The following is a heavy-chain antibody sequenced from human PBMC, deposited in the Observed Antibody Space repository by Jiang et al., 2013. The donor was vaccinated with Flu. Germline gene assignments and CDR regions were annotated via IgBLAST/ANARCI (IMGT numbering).Heavy chain of an antibody. CDR1: GFTFSNYG. D-gene: IGHD4-17*01. CDR3: AKHAPIDYGDYYFFDY. J-gene: IGHJ4*02. V-gene: IGHV3-30*02. Sequence: PGGSLRLSCAASGFTFSNYGVHWVRQAPGKGLEWVAHIRPDGSSTDYADSVRGRFTISRDNSKNTLFLQMNSLRAEDTAVYYCAKHAPIDYGDYYFFDYWGQGTLVTVSS. CDR2: IRPDGSST.